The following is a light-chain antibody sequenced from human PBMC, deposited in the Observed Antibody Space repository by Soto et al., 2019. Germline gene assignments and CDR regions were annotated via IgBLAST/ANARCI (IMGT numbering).Light chain of an antibody. CDR2: ERS. Sequence: QSALTQPASVSGSPGQSITISCTGTSINVGSYKLVYWYQQFPGKAPKLIIYERSKRPSGVSNRFSGSKSGNTASLTISGLQAEDEADYYCCSYAGSLSFEVFGGGTKVTVL. J-gene: IGLJ2*01. CDR3: CSYAGSLSFEV. V-gene: IGLV2-23*03. CDR1: SINVGSYKL.